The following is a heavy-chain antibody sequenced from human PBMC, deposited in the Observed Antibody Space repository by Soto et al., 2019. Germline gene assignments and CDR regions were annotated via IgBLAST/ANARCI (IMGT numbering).Heavy chain of an antibody. D-gene: IGHD3-22*01. Sequence: ASVKVSCKASGYTFTSYGISWVRQAPGQGLEWMGWISAYNGNTNYAQKLQGRVTMTTDTSTSTAYMELRSLRSDDTAVYYCARDEEYYDSSGLDALDIWGQGTMVTVSS. CDR3: ARDEEYYDSSGLDALDI. CDR1: GYTFTSYG. V-gene: IGHV1-18*01. CDR2: ISAYNGNT. J-gene: IGHJ3*02.